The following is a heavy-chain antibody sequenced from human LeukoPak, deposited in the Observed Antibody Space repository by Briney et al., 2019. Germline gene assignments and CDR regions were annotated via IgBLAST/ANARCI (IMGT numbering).Heavy chain of an antibody. J-gene: IGHJ6*04. D-gene: IGHD3-10*01. CDR1: GGSISSSNW. V-gene: IGHV4-4*02. CDR2: IYHSGST. CDR3: ARDPTMVRGPSMDV. Sequence: SETLSLTCAVSGGSISSSNWWGWVRQPPGKGLEWIGEIYHSGSTNYNPSLKSRVTISVDKSKNQFSLKLSSVTAADTAVYYCARDPTMVRGPSMDVWGKGTTVTVSS.